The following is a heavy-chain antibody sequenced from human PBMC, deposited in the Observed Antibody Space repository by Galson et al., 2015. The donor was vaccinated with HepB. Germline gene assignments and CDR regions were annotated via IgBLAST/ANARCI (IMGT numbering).Heavy chain of an antibody. V-gene: IGHV4-31*03. CDR1: GGSISSGGYY. Sequence: TLSLTCTVSGGSISSGGYYWSWIRQHPGKGLEWIGYTYYSGSTYYNPSLKSRVTISVDTSKNQFSLKLSSVTAADTAAYYCARAYYDSSGYSSRRFDPWGQGTLVTVSS. D-gene: IGHD3-22*01. CDR2: TYYSGST. J-gene: IGHJ5*02. CDR3: ARAYYDSSGYSSRRFDP.